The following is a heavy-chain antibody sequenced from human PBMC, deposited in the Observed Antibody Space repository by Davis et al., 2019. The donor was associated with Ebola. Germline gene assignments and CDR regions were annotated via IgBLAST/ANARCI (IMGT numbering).Heavy chain of an antibody. J-gene: IGHJ5*02. Sequence: GESLKISCAASGFTFSSHAMHRVPQAPGKGLEWVAVISYDGSNKYYADPVKGRFTISRDNSKNTLYLQMNSLRAEDTAVYYCARDPGKWFPNWFDPWGQGTLVTVSS. V-gene: IGHV3-30-3*01. CDR3: ARDPGKWFPNWFDP. CDR2: ISYDGSNK. CDR1: GFTFSSHA. D-gene: IGHD3-22*01.